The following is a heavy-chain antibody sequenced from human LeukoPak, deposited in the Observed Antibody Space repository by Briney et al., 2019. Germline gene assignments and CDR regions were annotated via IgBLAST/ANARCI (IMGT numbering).Heavy chain of an antibody. CDR2: IYYSGST. J-gene: IGHJ4*02. CDR3: ARGGYFYDSSGYYRTPFDY. Sequence: PSETLSLTCTVSVGSISSSSYYWGWIRQPPGKGLEWLGNIYYSGSTYYNPSLKSRVTISVDTSKNQFSLKLSSVTAADTAVYYCARGGYFYDSSGYYRTPFDYWGQGTLVTVSS. CDR1: VGSISSSSYY. V-gene: IGHV4-39*01. D-gene: IGHD3-22*01.